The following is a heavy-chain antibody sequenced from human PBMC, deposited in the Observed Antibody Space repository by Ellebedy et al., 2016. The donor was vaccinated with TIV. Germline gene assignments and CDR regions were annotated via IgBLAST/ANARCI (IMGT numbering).Heavy chain of an antibody. D-gene: IGHD6-13*01. Sequence: MPSETLSLTCVVKGGSLNGYFWSWIRQSPGKGLEWLGEINASGTANYNPSLKSRVTISVDTSKSQFSLKVTSVTAADTAVYYCAREVNIASETDAFDIWGQGTLLTVSS. V-gene: IGHV4-34*01. CDR2: INASGTA. CDR1: GGSLNGYF. J-gene: IGHJ3*02. CDR3: AREVNIASETDAFDI.